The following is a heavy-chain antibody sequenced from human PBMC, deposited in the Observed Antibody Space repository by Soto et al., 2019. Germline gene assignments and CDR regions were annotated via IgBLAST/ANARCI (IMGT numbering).Heavy chain of an antibody. CDR2: ISAYNGNT. V-gene: IGHV1-18*01. D-gene: IGHD6-19*01. CDR1: GYTFTSYG. Sequence: ASVKVSCKASGYTFTSYGIGWVRQAPGQGLEWMGWISAYNGNTNYAQKLQGRVTMTTDTSTSTAYMELRSLRSDDTAVYYCAREIGSGWSYYMDVWGKGTTVTVSS. J-gene: IGHJ6*03. CDR3: AREIGSGWSYYMDV.